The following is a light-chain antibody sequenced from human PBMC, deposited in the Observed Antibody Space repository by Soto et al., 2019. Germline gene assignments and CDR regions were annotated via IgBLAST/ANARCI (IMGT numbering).Light chain of an antibody. CDR1: QRISRQ. J-gene: IGKJ1*01. V-gene: IGKV1-5*03. CDR3: LQYQRYWT. Sequence: DIQMTQSPSTLSASVGDRVSITFRASQRISRQLAWYQQKPGKAPTLLIYQASNLETGDPSRFTRSGSGTEFTLAISSLQPDHLAPYYCLQYQRYWTFGQGPKV. CDR2: QAS.